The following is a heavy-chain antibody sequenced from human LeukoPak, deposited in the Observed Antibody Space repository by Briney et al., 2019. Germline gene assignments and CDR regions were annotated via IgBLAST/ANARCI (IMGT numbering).Heavy chain of an antibody. Sequence: GGSLRLSCAASGFTLRSYDMSWVRQAPGKGLEWVAATSGSGANTYYADSVKGRFTISRDNSKNTLYLQMNSLRAEDTAVYYCAKSDPATDSSPNPDYWGQGTLVTVSS. V-gene: IGHV3-23*01. CDR1: GFTLRSYD. CDR3: AKSDPATDSSPNPDY. J-gene: IGHJ4*02. D-gene: IGHD2-15*01. CDR2: TSGSGANT.